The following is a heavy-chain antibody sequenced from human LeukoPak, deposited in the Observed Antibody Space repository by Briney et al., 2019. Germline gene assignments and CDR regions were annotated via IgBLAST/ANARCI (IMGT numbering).Heavy chain of an antibody. CDR1: GFTFSSYG. CDR2: ISYDGSNK. Sequence: GGSLRLSCAASGFTFSSYGMHWVRQAPGKGLEWVAVISYDGSNKYYADSVKGRFTISRDNSKNTLYLQMNSLRAKDTAVYYCAKQGFGESLFDPWGQGTLVTVSS. J-gene: IGHJ5*02. D-gene: IGHD3-10*01. CDR3: AKQGFGESLFDP. V-gene: IGHV3-30*18.